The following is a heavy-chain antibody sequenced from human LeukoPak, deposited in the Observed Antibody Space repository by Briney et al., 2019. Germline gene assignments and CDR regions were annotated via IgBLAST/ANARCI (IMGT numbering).Heavy chain of an antibody. V-gene: IGHV3-23*01. CDR3: AKGSFSYYDSSGEDAFDI. CDR1: GFTFNNYA. CDR2: ISGSGANT. Sequence: PGGSLRLSCAASGFTFNNYAMNWVRQAPGKGLEWVSSISGSGANTYYADSVKGRFTISRDNSKNTLYLQMNSLRAEDTAVYYCAKGSFSYYDSSGEDAFDIWGQGTMVTVSS. D-gene: IGHD3-22*01. J-gene: IGHJ3*02.